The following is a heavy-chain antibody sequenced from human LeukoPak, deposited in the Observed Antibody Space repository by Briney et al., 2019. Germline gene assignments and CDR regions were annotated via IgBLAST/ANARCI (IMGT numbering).Heavy chain of an antibody. J-gene: IGHJ4*02. V-gene: IGHV3-23*01. D-gene: IGHD3-10*01. CDR2: ISGSGGST. CDR1: GFTFSSYA. CDR3: AKDRGSSGSYYTFDY. Sequence: GGSLRLSCAASGFTFSSYAMSWVRQAPGKGLEWVSAISGSGGSTYYADSVKGRFTISRDNSKNTLYLQMNSLIAEDTAVYYCAKDRGSSGSYYTFDYWGQGTLVTVSS.